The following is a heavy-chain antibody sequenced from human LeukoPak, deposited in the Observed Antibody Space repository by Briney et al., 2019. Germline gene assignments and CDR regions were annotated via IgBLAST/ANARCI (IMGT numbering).Heavy chain of an antibody. CDR2: VYYTGTI. J-gene: IGHJ4*02. CDR3: AKEIEGLGVPARRWFDN. CDR1: GGSISNYY. V-gene: IGHV4-59*01. Sequence: SETLSLTCAVSGGSISNYYWSWVRQPPGERMEWIGYVYYTGTINYNPSLKSRVTISVDTSKNQFSLKLSSVTAADTAMYYCAKEIEGLGVPARRWFDNWGQGTLVTVSS. D-gene: IGHD2-2*01.